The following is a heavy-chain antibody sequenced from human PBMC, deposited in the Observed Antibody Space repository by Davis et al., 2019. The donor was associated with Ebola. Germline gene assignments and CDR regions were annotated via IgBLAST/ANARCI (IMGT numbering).Heavy chain of an antibody. J-gene: IGHJ4*02. Sequence: SETLSLTCAVYGGTFSDYYWSWIRQPPGKGLEWIGYIYYSGSTNYNPSLKSRVTISVDTSKNQFSLKLSSVTAADTAVYYCARGTYGSGSYPFDYWGQGTLVTVSS. CDR3: ARGTYGSGSYPFDY. D-gene: IGHD3-10*01. CDR2: IYYSGST. V-gene: IGHV4-59*12. CDR1: GGTFSDYY.